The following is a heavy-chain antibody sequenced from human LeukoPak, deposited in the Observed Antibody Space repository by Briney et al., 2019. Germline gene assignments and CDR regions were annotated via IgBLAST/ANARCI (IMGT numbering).Heavy chain of an antibody. D-gene: IGHD6-13*01. CDR2: IYTSGST. CDR1: GGSISSGRYY. CDR3: ARGGSSSWMIDY. Sequence: PSETLSLTCTVSGGSISSGRYYWGWIRQPAGKGLEWIGRIYTSGSTNYNPSLKSRVTISLDTSKNQFSLKLSSVTAADTAVYYCARGGSSSWMIDYWGQGTLVTVSS. J-gene: IGHJ4*02. V-gene: IGHV4-61*02.